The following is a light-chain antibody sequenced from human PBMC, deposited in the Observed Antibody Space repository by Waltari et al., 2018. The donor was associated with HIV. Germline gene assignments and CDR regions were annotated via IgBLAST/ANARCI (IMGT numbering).Light chain of an antibody. CDR3: LQYDDWPREVT. Sequence: ETVMTQSPATLSVSPGERATLSCRASHSVSNNLAWYQQNPGQAPRLLISGAVARATGIAARFSGSGSGTECTLTISSVQSEDCAVYDCLQYDDWPREVTFGPGTKVDVK. J-gene: IGKJ3*01. V-gene: IGKV3-15*01. CDR2: GAV. CDR1: HSVSNN.